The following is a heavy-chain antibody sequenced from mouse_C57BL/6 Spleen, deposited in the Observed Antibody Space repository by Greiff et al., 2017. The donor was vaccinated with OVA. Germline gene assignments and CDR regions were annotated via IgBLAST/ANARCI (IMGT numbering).Heavy chain of an antibody. D-gene: IGHD4-1*01. CDR2: IRNKANGYTT. V-gene: IGHV7-3*01. CDR1: GFTFTDYY. Sequence: EVQRVESGGGLVQPGGSLSLSCAASGFTFTDYYMSWVRQPPGKALEWLGFIRNKANGYTTEYSASVKGRFTISRDNSQSILYLQMNALRAEDSATYYCARLTGTFWYFDVWGTGTTVTVSS. J-gene: IGHJ1*03. CDR3: ARLTGTFWYFDV.